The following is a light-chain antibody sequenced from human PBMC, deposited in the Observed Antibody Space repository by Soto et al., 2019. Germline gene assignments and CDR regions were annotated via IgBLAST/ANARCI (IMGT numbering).Light chain of an antibody. V-gene: IGLV2-8*01. CDR1: SSDVGGYNY. CDR3: RSYAGSNKFL. Sequence: QSALTQPPSASGSPGQSVTISCTGTSSDVGGYNYVSWYQQHPGKAPKLMIYEVNKRPSGVPDRFSGSKSGNTASLTVSGLQGEDEADYYCRSYAGSNKFLFGGGTKVTVL. CDR2: EVN. J-gene: IGLJ2*01.